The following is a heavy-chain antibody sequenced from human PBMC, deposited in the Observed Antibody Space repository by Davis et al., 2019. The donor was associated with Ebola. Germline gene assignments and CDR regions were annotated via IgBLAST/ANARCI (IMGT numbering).Heavy chain of an antibody. CDR3: ARDRYDSSGYYYSHFDY. CDR1: GFTFSSYW. CDR2: IKQDGSEK. Sequence: GGSLRLSCAASGFTFSSYWMSWVRQAPGKGLEWVANIKQDGSEKYYVDSVKGRFTISRDNAKNSLYLQMNSLRAEDTAVYYCARDRYDSSGYYYSHFDYWGQGTLVTVSS. D-gene: IGHD3-22*01. J-gene: IGHJ4*02. V-gene: IGHV3-7*03.